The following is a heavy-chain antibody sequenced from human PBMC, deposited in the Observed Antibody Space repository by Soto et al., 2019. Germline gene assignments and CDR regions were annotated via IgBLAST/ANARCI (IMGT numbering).Heavy chain of an antibody. Sequence: SETLSLTCAVSGYSISSGYYWGWIRQPPGKGLEWIGSMYQSGTTYYNPSLKSRVTLSVDTSKNQFSLKLSSVTAADTAVYYCARVLYDSHAFDIWGQGTMVTVSS. J-gene: IGHJ3*02. CDR2: MYQSGTT. CDR1: GYSISSGYY. V-gene: IGHV4-38-2*01. CDR3: ARVLYDSHAFDI. D-gene: IGHD3-22*01.